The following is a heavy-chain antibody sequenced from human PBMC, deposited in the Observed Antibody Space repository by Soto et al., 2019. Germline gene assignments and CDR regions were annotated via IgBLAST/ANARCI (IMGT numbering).Heavy chain of an antibody. J-gene: IGHJ4*02. Sequence: ASGKLSCKESGDTFTCCYMQWLRHSTEQGLEWMGIINPSGGSTSYAQKFQGRVTMTRDTSTSTVYMELSSLRSEDTAVYYCARDRTMIVVALAYYFDYWGQGTLVTVSS. CDR2: INPSGGST. V-gene: IGHV1-46*01. D-gene: IGHD3-22*01. CDR3: ARDRTMIVVALAYYFDY. CDR1: GDTFTCCY.